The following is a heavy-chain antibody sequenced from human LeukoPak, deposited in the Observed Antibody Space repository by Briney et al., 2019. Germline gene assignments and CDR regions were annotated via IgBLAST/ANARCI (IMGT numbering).Heavy chain of an antibody. CDR3: AIFWSGYYGHYDY. Sequence: SETLSLTCTVSGGSISSSSYYWGWIRQPPGTGLEWIGSIYYSGSTYYNPSLKSRVTISVDTSKNQFSLKLSSVTAADTAVYYCAIFWSGYYGHYDYWGQGTLVTVSS. CDR2: IYYSGST. J-gene: IGHJ4*02. CDR1: GGSISSSSYY. V-gene: IGHV4-39*01. D-gene: IGHD3-3*01.